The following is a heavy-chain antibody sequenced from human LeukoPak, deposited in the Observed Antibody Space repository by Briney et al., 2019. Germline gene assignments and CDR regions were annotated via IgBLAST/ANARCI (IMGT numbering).Heavy chain of an antibody. J-gene: IGHJ3*02. CDR3: AREAFTTVTSATDAFDI. Sequence: ASVKVSYKASGYTFTDYYMHWVRQAPGQGLEWMGWINPKSGGANSAQRFQGRVTMTRDTSISTTYMELSRLRSDDTAVYYCAREAFTTVTSATDAFDIWGQGTMVTVSS. CDR1: GYTFTDYY. CDR2: INPKSGGA. D-gene: IGHD4-17*01. V-gene: IGHV1-2*02.